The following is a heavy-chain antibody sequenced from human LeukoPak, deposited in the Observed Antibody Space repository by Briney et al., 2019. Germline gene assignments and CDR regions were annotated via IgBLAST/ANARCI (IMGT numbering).Heavy chain of an antibody. Sequence: ASVKVSCKASGYTFTSYGLNWVRQAPGQGLQWMGWINTNTGNPTYAQGFTGRFVFSLDTSVSTAFLQIRSLKAEDTAVYFCARGVYSSSWYQLSYYFDYWGQGTLVTVSS. V-gene: IGHV7-4-1*01. D-gene: IGHD6-13*01. CDR2: INTNTGNP. J-gene: IGHJ4*02. CDR3: ARGVYSSSWYQLSYYFDY. CDR1: GYTFTSYG.